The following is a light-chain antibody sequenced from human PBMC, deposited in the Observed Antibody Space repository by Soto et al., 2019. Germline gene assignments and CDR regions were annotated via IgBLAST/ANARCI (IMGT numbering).Light chain of an antibody. J-gene: IGKJ5*01. Sequence: DIVMTQSPDSLAVSLGERATINCKSSQSVLYSSNNKSYLAWYQQKPGQPPKLLIYWASTRESGVPDRFSGSGSETDFTLTISSLQAEDVAVYYCQQYYNKVTFGQGTRLEIK. CDR3: QQYYNKVT. CDR2: WAS. CDR1: QSVLYSSNNKSY. V-gene: IGKV4-1*01.